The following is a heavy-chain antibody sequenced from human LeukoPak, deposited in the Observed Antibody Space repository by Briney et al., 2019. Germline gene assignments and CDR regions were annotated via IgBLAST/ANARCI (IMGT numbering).Heavy chain of an antibody. CDR2: IIPIFGTA. Sequence: ASVKVSCMSSVCTFSSYVMSWVGQAPGQGLEGVGGIIPIFGTANYAQKLQGRVTNTADKSTSTAYMELSSLRSEDTAVYYCARVVGATFSWWFNPWGQGTLATVSS. CDR3: ARVVGATFSWWFNP. V-gene: IGHV1-69*06. CDR1: VCTFSSYV. D-gene: IGHD1-26*01. J-gene: IGHJ5*02.